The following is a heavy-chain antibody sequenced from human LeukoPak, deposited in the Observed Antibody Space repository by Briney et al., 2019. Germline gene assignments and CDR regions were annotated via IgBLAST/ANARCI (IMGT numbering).Heavy chain of an antibody. CDR3: ARDSMTSGEFDY. V-gene: IGHV3-23*01. CDR2: ISGSGGST. CDR1: GFTFSSYA. D-gene: IGHD2/OR15-2a*01. J-gene: IGHJ4*02. Sequence: GGSLRLSCAASGFTFSSYAMSWVRQAPGKGLEWVSAISGSGGSTYYADSVKGRFTISRDNAKNSLFLQMNSLRGEDTAVYYCARDSMTSGEFDYWGQGTVVTVSS.